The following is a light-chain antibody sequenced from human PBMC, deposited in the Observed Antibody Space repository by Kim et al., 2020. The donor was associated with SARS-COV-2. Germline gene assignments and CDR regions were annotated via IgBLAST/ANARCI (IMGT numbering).Light chain of an antibody. J-gene: IGLJ3*02. Sequence: GQKVTSSCAGSSSNMWNSYVTGYQQLPGTAPKFLIYDKNKRPSGIPGRFSGSKSGTSATLGITGLQTGDEADYYCGTWDSSLSAVVFGGGTQLTVL. V-gene: IGLV1-51*01. CDR1: SSNMWNSY. CDR2: DKN. CDR3: GTWDSSLSAVV.